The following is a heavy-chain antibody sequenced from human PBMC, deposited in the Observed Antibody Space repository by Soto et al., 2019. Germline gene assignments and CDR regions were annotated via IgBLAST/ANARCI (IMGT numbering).Heavy chain of an antibody. Sequence: GSLRLSCAASGFTFDDYAMHWVRQAPGKGLEWVSLISWDGGSTYYADSVKGRFTISRDNSKNSLYLQMNSLRAEDTALYYCAKSGGSYYYFDYWGQGTLVTVSS. D-gene: IGHD1-26*01. V-gene: IGHV3-43D*03. J-gene: IGHJ4*02. CDR3: AKSGGSYYYFDY. CDR2: ISWDGGST. CDR1: GFTFDDYA.